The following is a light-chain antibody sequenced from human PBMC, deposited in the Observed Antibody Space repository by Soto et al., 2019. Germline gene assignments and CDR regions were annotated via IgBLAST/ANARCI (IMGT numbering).Light chain of an antibody. Sequence: QSALTQPASVSGSPGQSITISCTGTSNDVGAYNFVSWYQQHPGKAPKLLIYEVSNRPSEISDRFSGSKSGNTASLTISGLQTEDESDYYCNSYTSSISPCVFGTETEVTVL. V-gene: IGLV2-14*01. CDR1: SNDVGAYNF. J-gene: IGLJ1*01. CDR3: NSYTSSISPCV. CDR2: EVS.